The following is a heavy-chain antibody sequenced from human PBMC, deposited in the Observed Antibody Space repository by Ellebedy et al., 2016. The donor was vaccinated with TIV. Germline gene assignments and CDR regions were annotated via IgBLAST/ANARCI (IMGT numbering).Heavy chain of an antibody. D-gene: IGHD3-9*01. CDR1: GFTFSSYA. CDR3: ASSFDWLLFVNWYFDL. Sequence: GGSLRLSCAASGFTFSSYAMSWVRQAPGKGLEWVSAISGSGGSTYYADSVKGRFTISRDNSKNTLYLQMNSLRAEDTAVYYCASSFDWLLFVNWYFDLWGRGTLVTVSS. CDR2: ISGSGGST. J-gene: IGHJ2*01. V-gene: IGHV3-23*01.